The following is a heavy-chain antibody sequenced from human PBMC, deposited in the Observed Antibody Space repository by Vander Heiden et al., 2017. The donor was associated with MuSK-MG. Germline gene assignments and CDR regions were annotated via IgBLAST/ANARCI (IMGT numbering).Heavy chain of an antibody. V-gene: IGHV3-33*01. CDR2: IWYDGSNQ. D-gene: IGHD4-17*01. Sequence: QVQLVESGGGVVQPGRSLRLSCAVPGFNFSRYGMHWVRQAPGKGLEWVAVIWYDGSNQYYADSVKGRFTISRDNSKNTLFLQMNSLRVEDTAVYYCARDYGDYDYWGQGTLVAVSS. CDR3: ARDYGDYDY. J-gene: IGHJ4*02. CDR1: GFNFSRYG.